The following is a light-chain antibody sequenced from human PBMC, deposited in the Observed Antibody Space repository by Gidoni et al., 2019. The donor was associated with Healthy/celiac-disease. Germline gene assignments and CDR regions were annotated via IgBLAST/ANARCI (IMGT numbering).Light chain of an antibody. V-gene: IGLV1-51*01. CDR3: GTWDSSLSAGV. CDR2: DNN. CDR1: SSNIGNNY. J-gene: IGLJ2*01. Sequence: QSVLTQPPSVSAAPGQKVTISCSGSSSNIGNNYESWYQPLPGTAPKLLIYDNNKRTSGIPDRFSGSKSGTSATLGITGLQTGDEADYYCGTWDSSLSAGVFGGGTKLTVL.